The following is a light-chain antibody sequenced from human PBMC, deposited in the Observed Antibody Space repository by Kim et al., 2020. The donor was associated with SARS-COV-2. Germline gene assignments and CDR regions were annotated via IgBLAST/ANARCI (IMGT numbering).Light chain of an antibody. CDR2: QDS. V-gene: IGLV3-1*01. J-gene: IGLJ3*02. CDR3: QAWDSSYRV. CDR1: KLGDKY. Sequence: VAPGQTASITCSGDKLGDKYACWYQQKPGQSPVLVIYQDSKRPSGIPERFSGSNSGNTATLTISGTQAMDEADYYCQAWDSSYRVFGGGTQLTVL.